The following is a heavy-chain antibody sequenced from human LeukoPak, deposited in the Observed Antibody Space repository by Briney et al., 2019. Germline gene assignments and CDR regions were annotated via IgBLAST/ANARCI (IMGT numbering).Heavy chain of an antibody. Sequence: ASVKVSCKASGYTLTSYGISWVRQAPGQGLEWMGWISAYNGNTNYAQKPQGRVTMTTDTSTSTAYMELRSLRSDDTAVYYCARDLGTMARSHYFDYWGQGTLVTVSS. CDR3: ARDLGTMARSHYFDY. CDR1: GYTLTSYG. V-gene: IGHV1-18*01. J-gene: IGHJ4*02. CDR2: ISAYNGNT. D-gene: IGHD3-10*01.